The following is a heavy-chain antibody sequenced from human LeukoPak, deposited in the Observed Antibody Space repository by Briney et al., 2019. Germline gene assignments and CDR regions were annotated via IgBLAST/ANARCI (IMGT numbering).Heavy chain of an antibody. CDR3: ATLGYCTNGVCYNIDY. D-gene: IGHD2-8*01. J-gene: IGHJ4*02. Sequence: GASVKISCKVSGYTFTDYYMHWVQQAPGKGLERMGLVDPEDGETIYAEKFQGRVTITADTSTDTAYMELSSLRSEDTAVYYCATLGYCTNGVCYNIDYWGQGTLVTVSS. CDR1: GYTFTDYY. V-gene: IGHV1-69-2*01. CDR2: VDPEDGET.